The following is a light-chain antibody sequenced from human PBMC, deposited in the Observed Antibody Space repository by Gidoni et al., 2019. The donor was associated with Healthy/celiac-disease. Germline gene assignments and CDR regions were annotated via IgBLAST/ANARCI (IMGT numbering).Light chain of an antibody. J-gene: IGKJ1*01. V-gene: IGKV1-6*01. Sequence: AIPLTQSPSSLSASVGDRVTITCRASQGIRNDLGWYQQKPGKAPKLLIYAASSLQSGVPSRFSGSGSGTDFTLTISSLQPEDFATYYCLQDYNYPRTFGQGTKVEIK. CDR1: QGIRND. CDR2: AAS. CDR3: LQDYNYPRT.